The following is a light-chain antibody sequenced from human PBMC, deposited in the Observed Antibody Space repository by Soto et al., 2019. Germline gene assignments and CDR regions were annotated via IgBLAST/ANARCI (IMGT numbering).Light chain of an antibody. CDR1: RVTSNW. Sequence: IHVNHSPSTLSASAKDRATLTGRARRVTSNWLAWYQQKPGKAPKLLIYGASSLASGFPARFRGGGSGTEFTLTISSLQPDDFAIYYCQQHNVYSQRMFGQGTKV. CDR2: GAS. V-gene: IGKV1-5*01. J-gene: IGKJ1*01. CDR3: QQHNVYSQRM.